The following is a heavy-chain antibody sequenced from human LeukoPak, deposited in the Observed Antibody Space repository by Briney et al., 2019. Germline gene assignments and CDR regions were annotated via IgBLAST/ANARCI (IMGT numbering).Heavy chain of an antibody. CDR1: GGSFSGYY. J-gene: IGHJ6*02. Sequence: SETLSLTCAVYGGSFSGYYWSWIRQPPGKGLEWIGETNHSGSTNYNPSLKSRVTISVDTSKNQFSLKLSSATAADTAVYYCARGRGYSSSWYSPPTYYYYGMDVWGQGTTVTVSS. CDR3: ARGRGYSSSWYSPPTYYYYGMDV. D-gene: IGHD6-13*01. CDR2: TNHSGST. V-gene: IGHV4-34*01.